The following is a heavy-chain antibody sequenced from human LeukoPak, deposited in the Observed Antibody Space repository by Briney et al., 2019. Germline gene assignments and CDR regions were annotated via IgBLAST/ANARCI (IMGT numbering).Heavy chain of an antibody. Sequence: PSETLSLTCTVSGGSISSYYWSWIRQPPGKGLEWIGYIYYSGSTNYNPSLKSRVTISVDTSKNQFSLKLSSVTAADTAVYYCARLVIAVAGSSSEYNWFDPWGQGTLVTVSS. CDR1: GGSISSYY. J-gene: IGHJ5*02. CDR3: ARLVIAVAGSSSEYNWFDP. D-gene: IGHD6-19*01. V-gene: IGHV4-59*08. CDR2: IYYSGST.